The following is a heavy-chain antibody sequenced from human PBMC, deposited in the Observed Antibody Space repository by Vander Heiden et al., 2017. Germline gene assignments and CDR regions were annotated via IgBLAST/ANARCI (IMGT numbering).Heavy chain of an antibody. CDR3: ATQRLGDAFDI. CDR1: GYTFTSYY. Sequence: QVQLVQSGAEVTKPGASVKVSCKASGYTFTSYYMHWVRQAPGQGLEWMGRINPSGGSTSYAQKFQGRVTMTRDTSTSTVYMELSSLRSEDTAVYYCATQRLGDAFDIWGQGTMVTVSS. J-gene: IGHJ3*02. CDR2: INPSGGST. D-gene: IGHD1-1*01. V-gene: IGHV1-46*01.